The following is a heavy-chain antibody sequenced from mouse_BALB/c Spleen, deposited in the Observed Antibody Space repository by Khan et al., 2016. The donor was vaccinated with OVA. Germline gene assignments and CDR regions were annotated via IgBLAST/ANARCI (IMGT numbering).Heavy chain of an antibody. CDR1: AYTFTDYY. V-gene: IGHV1-77*01. Sequence: QVQLQQPGAELARPGASVKLSCKASAYTFTDYYINWVKLRTGQGLEWIGEISPGSGDTYYNERFKGKATLTADKSSSTAYMQLSSLTSEASAVYFCARRNYFGYTFAYWGQGTLVTVSA. D-gene: IGHD1-2*01. J-gene: IGHJ3*01. CDR3: ARRNYFGYTFAY. CDR2: ISPGSGDT.